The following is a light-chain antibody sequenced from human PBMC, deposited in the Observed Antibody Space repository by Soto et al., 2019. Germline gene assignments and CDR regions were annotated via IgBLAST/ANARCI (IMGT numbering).Light chain of an antibody. CDR3: GSYTSATTWV. CDR2: RNN. Sequence: QSVLTQPPSASGTPGQRVTISCSGSSSNIGSNYVYWYQQLPGTAPKLLIYRNNQRPSGVPDRFSGSKSGTSASLAISGLRSEDEADYYCGSYTSATTWVFGGGTKVTVL. J-gene: IGLJ3*02. V-gene: IGLV1-47*01. CDR1: SSNIGSNY.